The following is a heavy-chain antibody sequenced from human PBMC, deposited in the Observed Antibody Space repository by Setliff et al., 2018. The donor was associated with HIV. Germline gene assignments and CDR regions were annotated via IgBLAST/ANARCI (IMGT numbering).Heavy chain of an antibody. J-gene: IGHJ4*02. CDR2: INVGNGDT. CDR1: EYTFATYA. Sequence: ASVKVSCKASEYTFATYAIHWVRQAPGQSLEWMGWINVGNGDTKYSQEFQGRVTITRDTSANTAYMELSSLRSDDMAVYFCARGALLGVFDFDHWGQGTLVTVSS. CDR3: ARGALLGVFDFDH. D-gene: IGHD3-10*01. V-gene: IGHV1-3*03.